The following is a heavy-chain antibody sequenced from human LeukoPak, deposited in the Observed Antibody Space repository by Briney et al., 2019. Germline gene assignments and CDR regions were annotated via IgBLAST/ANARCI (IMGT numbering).Heavy chain of an antibody. Sequence: ASVTVSCKASAYTFTDYYVHWVRQAPGQGLEWMGRINPSSGDTNYAQNFQGRVTMTRDTSISTAYMELSRLRSDDTAVYYCARDDSSGYYLPIYFDYWGQGTLVTVSS. D-gene: IGHD3-22*01. CDR2: INPSSGDT. CDR3: ARDDSSGYYLPIYFDY. CDR1: AYTFTDYY. J-gene: IGHJ4*02. V-gene: IGHV1-2*06.